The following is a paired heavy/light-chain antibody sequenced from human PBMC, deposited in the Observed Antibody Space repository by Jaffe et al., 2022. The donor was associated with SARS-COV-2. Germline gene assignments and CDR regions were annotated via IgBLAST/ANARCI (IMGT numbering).Heavy chain of an antibody. Sequence: QVVESGGGLVQPGGSLRLSCEVSDFTLSNYWMSWVRQAPGKGLEWVANIRQDAVLQYYVDSVKGRFIVSRDNAKNSVSLQMNNLRGDDSGTYYCARQSVHLVRGYLQYYYMDVWGRGTTVTVSS. J-gene: IGHJ6*04. V-gene: IGHV3-7*01. D-gene: IGHD3-10*01. CDR1: DFTLSNYW. CDR2: IRQDAVLQ. CDR3: ARQSVHLVRGYLQYYYMDV.
Light chain of an antibody. CDR1: RGIASD. J-gene: IGKJ2*01. Sequence: EVLMTQSPATLSVSPGQSASLSCRASRGIASDLAWYQLKPGQAPRLLIYAASTRAPGIPARFSGSGSGTEFTLTISSLQSEDFAVYYCQQYQDWPPYTFGQGTKVELK. V-gene: IGKV3-15*01. CDR2: AAS. CDR3: QQYQDWPPYT.